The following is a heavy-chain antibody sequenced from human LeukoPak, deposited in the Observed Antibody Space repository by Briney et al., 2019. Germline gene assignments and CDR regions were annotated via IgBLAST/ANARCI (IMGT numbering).Heavy chain of an antibody. CDR2: IGANSAI. CDR3: AREGYYGAFDI. J-gene: IGHJ3*02. V-gene: IGHV3-48*02. CDR1: GFTFSDYS. Sequence: PGGSLRLSCAASGFTFSDYSMNWARQAPGKGLEWVSYIGANSAIYYADSVKGRFTISRDNAKNSLSLQMNSLRDDDTAVYYCAREGYYGAFDIWGQGTVVTVSS. D-gene: IGHD3-10*01.